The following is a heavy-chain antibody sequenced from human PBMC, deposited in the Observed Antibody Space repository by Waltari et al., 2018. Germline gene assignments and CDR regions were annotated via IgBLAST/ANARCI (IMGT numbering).Heavy chain of an antibody. Sequence: QVQLVESGGGVVQPGRSLRLSCAASGFTFSSYAMHWVRPAPGKGLEWVAVISYDGSNKYYADSVKGRFTISRDNSKNTLYLQMNSLRAEDTAVYYCARVMAAQSAGYYYMDVWGKGTTVTISS. V-gene: IGHV3-30-3*01. CDR3: ARVMAAQSAGYYYMDV. J-gene: IGHJ6*03. CDR2: ISYDGSNK. D-gene: IGHD6-6*01. CDR1: GFTFSSYA.